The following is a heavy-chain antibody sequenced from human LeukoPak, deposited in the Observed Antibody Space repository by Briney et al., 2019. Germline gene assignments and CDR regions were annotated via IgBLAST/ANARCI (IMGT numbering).Heavy chain of an antibody. CDR3: ARGGNPRDGPDY. Sequence: GGSLRLSCAASGFTFRSYTIHWVRQAPGKGLERVAVISFDGSNKYYADSVKGRFNISRDNSKNTLYLQMNSLGAEDTAVYYCARGGNPRDGPDYWGQGTLVTVSS. V-gene: IGHV3-30-3*01. J-gene: IGHJ4*02. CDR2: ISFDGSNK. D-gene: IGHD5-24*01. CDR1: GFTFRSYT.